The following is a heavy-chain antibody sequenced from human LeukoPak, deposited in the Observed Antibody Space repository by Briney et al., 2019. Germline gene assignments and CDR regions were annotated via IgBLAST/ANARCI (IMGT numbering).Heavy chain of an antibody. CDR3: ARDLVGGWPADY. CDR2: IWYDGGNK. V-gene: IGHV3-33*01. CDR1: GFTFSSYG. Sequence: GGSLRLSCAASGFTFSSYGMHWVRQAPGKGLEWVAVIWYDGGNKYYADSVKGRFTISRDNSKNTLYLQMNSLRAEDTAVYYCARDLVGGWPADYWGQGTLVTVSS. D-gene: IGHD6-19*01. J-gene: IGHJ4*02.